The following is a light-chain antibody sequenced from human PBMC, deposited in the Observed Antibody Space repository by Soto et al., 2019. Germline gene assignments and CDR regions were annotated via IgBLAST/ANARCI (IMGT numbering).Light chain of an antibody. CDR2: ETS. J-gene: IGKJ4*01. Sequence: EIVLTQSPATLSLSPRDRATLSCRASQSVSNYLAWYQQKPGQAPRLLIYETSNRASGIPARFSGGGSGTDFTLTISSLEPEDFAVYYCQQRSYWLSFGGGTKVEIK. V-gene: IGKV3-11*01. CDR3: QQRSYWLS. CDR1: QSVSNY.